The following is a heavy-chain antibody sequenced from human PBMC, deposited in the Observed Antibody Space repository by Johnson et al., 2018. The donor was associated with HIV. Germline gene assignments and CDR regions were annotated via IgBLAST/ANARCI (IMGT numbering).Heavy chain of an antibody. Sequence: QVQLVESGGGLIQPGGSLRLSCAASGFTFSSYAMHWVRQAPGKGLEWVAVISYDGSNKYYADSVKGRFTISSDNSKNTLYLKMNSLRAEDTAVCYCARGFEHLDDAFDIWGQGTMFTVSS. V-gene: IGHV3-30-3*01. CDR3: ARGFEHLDDAFDI. CDR2: ISYDGSNK. J-gene: IGHJ3*02. CDR1: GFTFSSYA. D-gene: IGHD1/OR15-1a*01.